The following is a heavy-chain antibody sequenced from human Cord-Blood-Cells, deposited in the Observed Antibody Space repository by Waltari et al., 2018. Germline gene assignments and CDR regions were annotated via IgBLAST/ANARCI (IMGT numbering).Heavy chain of an antibody. Sequence: QVQLQQWGAGLLKPSETLSLTCAVYGGSFSGYSWSWIRQPPGKGLEWIGEINHSGSTNYNPSLKSRVTISVDTSKNQFSLKLSSVTAADTAVYYCARYLDDSIAAAGTSAFDIWGQGTMVTVSS. CDR3: ARYLDDSIAAAGTSAFDI. D-gene: IGHD6-13*01. J-gene: IGHJ3*02. V-gene: IGHV4-34*01. CDR2: INHSGST. CDR1: GGSFSGYS.